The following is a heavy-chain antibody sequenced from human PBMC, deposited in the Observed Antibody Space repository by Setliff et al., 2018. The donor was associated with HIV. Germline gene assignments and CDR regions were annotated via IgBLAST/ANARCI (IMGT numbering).Heavy chain of an antibody. V-gene: IGHV1-18*01. CDR3: ASGRPPQWTALTGQRFEPFDL. CDR1: GYRFNTYG. J-gene: IGHJ3*01. CDR2: ISPYNGDT. Sequence: GASVKVSCKASGYRFNTYGISWVRQAPGQGLEWMGWISPYNGDTRFAQSLQGRVTLTTDTSTNTAYMEMRTLRSDATAVYYCASGRPPQWTALTGQRFEPFDLWGQGTMVTVSS. D-gene: IGHD3-9*01.